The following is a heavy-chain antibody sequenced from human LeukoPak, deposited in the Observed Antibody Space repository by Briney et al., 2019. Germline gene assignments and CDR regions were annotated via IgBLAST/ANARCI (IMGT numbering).Heavy chain of an antibody. CDR1: GGSINSNNW. CDR3: ARDVGARLPGY. V-gene: IGHV4-4*02. D-gene: IGHD6-6*01. Sequence: SETLSLTCAVFGGSINSNNWWSWVRQPPGKGLEWIGEMYHIGNINYNPSLKSRVSMSIDTSKNEFSLKLTSVTAADTAVYYCARDVGARLPGYWGQGTQVTVSS. CDR2: MYHIGNI. J-gene: IGHJ1*01.